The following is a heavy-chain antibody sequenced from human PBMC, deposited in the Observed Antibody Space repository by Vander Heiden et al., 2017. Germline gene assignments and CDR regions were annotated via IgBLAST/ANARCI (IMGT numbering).Heavy chain of an antibody. Sequence: QVQLVESGGGLVKPGGSLRLSCAASGFTFSDYYMSWIRQAPGKGMEWVSYISSSGSTRYNADSVKGRLTSSRDKAKNSLDLQRHSLRDEDTAVYYCARPITMVRGVIYYGMDVWGQGTTGTVS. CDR3: ARPITMVRGVIYYGMDV. J-gene: IGHJ6*02. V-gene: IGHV3-11*01. CDR1: GFTFSDYY. CDR2: ISSSGSTR. D-gene: IGHD3-10*01.